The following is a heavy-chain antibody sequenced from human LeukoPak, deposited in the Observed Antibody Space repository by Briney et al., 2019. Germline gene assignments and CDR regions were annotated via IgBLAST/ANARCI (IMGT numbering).Heavy chain of an antibody. CDR2: ISGPGSAT. D-gene: IGHD6-25*01. CDR3: AKPGGPGIAARGAFDL. CDR1: GFTFSNFA. V-gene: IGHV3-23*01. Sequence: PGGSLRLSCAASGFTFSNFALTWVRQAPGKGLEWVSTISGPGSATYYANSVQGRFIISRDNSKNTLYVQMNSLRAEDTAIYYCAKPGGPGIAARGAFDLWGQGTLVTVSS. J-gene: IGHJ3*01.